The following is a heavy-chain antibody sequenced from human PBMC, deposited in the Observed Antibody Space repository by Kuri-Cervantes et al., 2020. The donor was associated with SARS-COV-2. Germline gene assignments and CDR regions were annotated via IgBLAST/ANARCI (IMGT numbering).Heavy chain of an antibody. D-gene: IGHD6-19*01. CDR2: ISAYNGNT. V-gene: IGHV1-18*01. J-gene: IGHJ5*02. Sequence: ASVKVSCKASGYTFTSYGIRWVRQAPGQGLEWMGWISAYNGNTNYAQKLQGRVTMTTDTSTSTAYMELRSLRSDDTAVYYCARDAGQWLGDNWFDPWGQGTLVTVSS. CDR3: ARDAGQWLGDNWFDP. CDR1: GYTFTSYG.